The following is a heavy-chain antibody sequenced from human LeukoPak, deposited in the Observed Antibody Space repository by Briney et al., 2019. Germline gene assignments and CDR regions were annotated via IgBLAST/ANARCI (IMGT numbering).Heavy chain of an antibody. Sequence: GESLQISCKASGYRFTNYWIGWVRQMPGKGLKWMGITYPGDSDTRYSQSFQGQVTISADKSISTAYLQWSSLKASDTAMYYCARHQGFSSAWYADFWGQGTLVTVAS. V-gene: IGHV5-51*01. CDR1: GYRFTNYW. D-gene: IGHD6-19*01. CDR2: TYPGDSDT. CDR3: ARHQGFSSAWYADF. J-gene: IGHJ4*02.